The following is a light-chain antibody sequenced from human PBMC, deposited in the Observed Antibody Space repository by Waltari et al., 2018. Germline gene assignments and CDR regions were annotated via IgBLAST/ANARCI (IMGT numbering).Light chain of an antibody. CDR1: QSLTKRY. J-gene: IGKJ2*01. Sequence: VLTQSPGTLSLSPGERATLSCRASQSLTKRYLAWYQQKPGQAPSLLIYGAASRAAGIPDRFSGSGSGTDFTLTISRREPDDFAVYYCQQYGSSVMYTFGQGTKLEIK. V-gene: IGKV3-20*01. CDR3: QQYGSSVMYT. CDR2: GAA.